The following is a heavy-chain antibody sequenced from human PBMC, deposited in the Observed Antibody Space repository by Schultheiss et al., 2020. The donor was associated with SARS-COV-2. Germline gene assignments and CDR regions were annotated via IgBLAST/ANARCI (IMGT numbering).Heavy chain of an antibody. CDR2: ISAYNGNT. J-gene: IGHJ5*02. Sequence: ASVKVSCKASGYTFTSYGISWVRQAPGQGLEWMGWISAYNGNTNYAQKLQGRVTMTEDTSTDTAYMELRSLRSDDTAVYYCARRAAAEHNWFDPWGQGTLVTVSS. CDR3: ARRAAAEHNWFDP. D-gene: IGHD6-25*01. V-gene: IGHV1-18*01. CDR1: GYTFTSYG.